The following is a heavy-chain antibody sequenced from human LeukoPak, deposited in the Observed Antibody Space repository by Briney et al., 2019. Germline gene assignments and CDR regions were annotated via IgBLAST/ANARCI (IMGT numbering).Heavy chain of an antibody. Sequence: SETLSLTCSVSGGSISSYYWSWIRQPAGKGLEWIGRIYTSGSTNYSPSLKSRVTMSVDTSKNQFSLKLSSVTAADTAVYYCARDHGSGSFNYYYMDVWGKGTTVTISS. CDR1: GGSISSYY. D-gene: IGHD3-10*01. J-gene: IGHJ6*03. V-gene: IGHV4-4*07. CDR3: ARDHGSGSFNYYYMDV. CDR2: IYTSGST.